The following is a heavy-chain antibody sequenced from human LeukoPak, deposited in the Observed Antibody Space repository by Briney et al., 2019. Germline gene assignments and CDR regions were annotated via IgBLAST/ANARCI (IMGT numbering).Heavy chain of an antibody. CDR1: GGSFSGYY. CDR2: INHSGNA. Sequence: ASETLSLTCAVSGGSFSGYYWTWIRQPPGKGLEWIGEINHSGNANYNPSLKSRVTISLDMSENHFSLKLTSVTAADTAVYYCARGQGAVTTHWGQGTLVTVSS. CDR3: ARGQGAVTTH. J-gene: IGHJ4*02. V-gene: IGHV4-34*01. D-gene: IGHD4-17*01.